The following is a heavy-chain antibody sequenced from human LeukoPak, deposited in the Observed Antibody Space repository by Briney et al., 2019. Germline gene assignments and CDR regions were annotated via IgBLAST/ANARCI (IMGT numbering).Heavy chain of an antibody. Sequence: SETLSLTCTVSGASISSSRSFWGWIRQPPGKGLEWIVSIFSGGNTYYNPSLNSRVSISIDTSKNQFSLRLSSVTAADTAFYFCARPQLGSSAGYVDYWGQGILVAVSS. V-gene: IGHV4-39*01. CDR2: IFSGGNT. D-gene: IGHD3-9*01. CDR1: GASISSSRSF. J-gene: IGHJ4*02. CDR3: ARPQLGSSAGYVDY.